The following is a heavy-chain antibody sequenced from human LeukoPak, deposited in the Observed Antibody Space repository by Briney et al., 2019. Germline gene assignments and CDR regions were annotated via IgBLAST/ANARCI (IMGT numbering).Heavy chain of an antibody. CDR2: IKQDGSEK. CDR1: GFTFSSYW. J-gene: IGHJ4*02. V-gene: IGHV3-7*01. D-gene: IGHD3-22*01. Sequence: PGGSLRLSCAASGFTFSSYWMSWVRQAPGKGLEWVANIKQDGSEKYYVDSVKGRFTISRDNAKNSLYLQMNSLRAEDTAVYYCARTYDSSGYYYPWDDTYFDYWGQGTLVTVSS. CDR3: ARTYDSSGYYYPWDDTYFDY.